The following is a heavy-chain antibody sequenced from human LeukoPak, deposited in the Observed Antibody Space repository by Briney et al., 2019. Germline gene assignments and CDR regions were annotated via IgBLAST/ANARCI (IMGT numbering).Heavy chain of an antibody. D-gene: IGHD3-22*01. CDR1: GGSISSYY. J-gene: IGHJ4*02. Sequence: PSETLSLTCTVSGGSISSYYWNWIRQPPGKGLEWIGYIYYSGSTNYNPSLKSRITISVDTSKNHFSLKLNSVTAADTAVYYCARGRPTFNHYDSNAYYSFYFDYWGLGTLVTVSS. CDR2: IYYSGST. CDR3: ARGRPTFNHYDSNAYYSFYFDY. V-gene: IGHV4-59*01.